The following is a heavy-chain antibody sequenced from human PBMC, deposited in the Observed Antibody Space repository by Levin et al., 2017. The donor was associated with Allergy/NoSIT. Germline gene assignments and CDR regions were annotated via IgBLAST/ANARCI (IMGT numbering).Heavy chain of an antibody. CDR3: ARDYYDSSGYSPGYDY. D-gene: IGHD3-22*01. CDR1: GYTFTSYG. J-gene: IGHJ4*02. Sequence: ASVKVSCKASGYTFTSYGISWVRQAPGQGLEWMGWISAYNGNTNYAQKLQGRVTMTTDTSTSTAYMELRSLRSDDTAVYYCARDYYDSSGYSPGYDYWGQGTLVTVSS. V-gene: IGHV1-18*01. CDR2: ISAYNGNT.